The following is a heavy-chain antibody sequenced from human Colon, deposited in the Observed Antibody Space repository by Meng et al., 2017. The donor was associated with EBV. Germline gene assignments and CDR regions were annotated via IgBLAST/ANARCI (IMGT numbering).Heavy chain of an antibody. CDR3: ARVSGRSFDP. Sequence: VQLPGSGPGPVKPSETLSLTCTVSGDSVATGRYYWSWIRQPPGKGLEWIAYIYYIGGTNYNPSLKSRLTISLDTSKNQFSLSLRSVTAADTAVYYCARVSGRSFDPWGQGTLVTVSS. CDR2: IYYIGGT. D-gene: IGHD3-10*01. J-gene: IGHJ5*02. V-gene: IGHV4-61*01. CDR1: GDSVATGRYY.